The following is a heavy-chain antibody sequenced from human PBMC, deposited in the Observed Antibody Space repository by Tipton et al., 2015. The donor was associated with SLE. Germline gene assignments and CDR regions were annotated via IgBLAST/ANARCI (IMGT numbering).Heavy chain of an antibody. CDR3: ARGMLTWRGAIVGVDV. CDR1: GGPISSNY. CDR2: ISSGGGT. Sequence: TLSLTCSVSGGPISSNYWIWIRQPPGKGLEWIGYISSGGGTNYNPSLKSRVTMSVDAAKNQFSLKLTSVTAADTAVYYCARGMLTWRGAIVGVDVWGQGTTVNVSS. J-gene: IGHJ6*02. V-gene: IGHV4-4*08. D-gene: IGHD2-8*01.